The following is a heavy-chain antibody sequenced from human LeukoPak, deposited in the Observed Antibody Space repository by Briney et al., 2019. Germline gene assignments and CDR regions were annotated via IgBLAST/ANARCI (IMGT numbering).Heavy chain of an antibody. CDR3: AKDFPHYYESSHGMDA. CDR1: AFTFISYS. D-gene: IGHD3-22*01. J-gene: IGHJ6*02. Sequence: PGGSLRLSFATSAFTFISYSINSVRQAPGKGLEWVSSISTTGSTVYYADSVEGRFTMSRDNAKNLLYLQMNSLRAEDAAVYYCAKDFPHYYESSHGMDAWGQGTTVTVSS. CDR2: ISTTGSTV. V-gene: IGHV3-48*04.